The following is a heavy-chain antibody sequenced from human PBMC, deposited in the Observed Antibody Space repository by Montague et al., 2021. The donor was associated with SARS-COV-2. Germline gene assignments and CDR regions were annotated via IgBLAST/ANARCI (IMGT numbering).Heavy chain of an antibody. J-gene: IGHJ4*02. CDR3: ARDLRDYDILTGYL. Sequence: SLRLSCAASGFTFSSYEMNWVRQAPGKGLEWVSYITSSGSTIYHADSVKGRFTISRDNAKNSLFLQMNSQRAEDTAVYYCARDLRDYDILTGYLWGQGTLVTVSS. CDR2: ITSSGSTI. V-gene: IGHV3-48*03. CDR1: GFTFSSYE. D-gene: IGHD3-9*01.